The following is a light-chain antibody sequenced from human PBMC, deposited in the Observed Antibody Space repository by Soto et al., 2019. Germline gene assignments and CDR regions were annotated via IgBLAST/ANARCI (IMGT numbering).Light chain of an antibody. CDR1: QDLDKW. Sequence: ILMSQSPSSLSASLGDRVTITCRASQDLDKWLDWYQQKPGKAPNLLIYKSSTLREGVPSRFSGFGSGTEYILTISDLQPDAFGAYYCQHYSAYGTFGQGTQVDIK. CDR3: QHYSAYGT. V-gene: IGKV1-5*03. CDR2: KSS. J-gene: IGKJ1*01.